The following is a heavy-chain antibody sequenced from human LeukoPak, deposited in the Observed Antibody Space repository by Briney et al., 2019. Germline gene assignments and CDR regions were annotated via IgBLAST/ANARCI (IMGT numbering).Heavy chain of an antibody. J-gene: IGHJ6*02. CDR2: INPSGGST. CDR1: GYTFTSYG. V-gene: IGHV1-46*01. Sequence: ASVKVSCKASGYTFTSYGISWVRQAPGQGLEWMGIINPSGGSTSYAQKFQGRVTMTRDTSTSTVYMELSSLRSEDTAVYYCARDSPIYYYGSGSSRTYGMDVWGQGTTVTVSS. CDR3: ARDSPIYYYGSGSSRTYGMDV. D-gene: IGHD3-10*01.